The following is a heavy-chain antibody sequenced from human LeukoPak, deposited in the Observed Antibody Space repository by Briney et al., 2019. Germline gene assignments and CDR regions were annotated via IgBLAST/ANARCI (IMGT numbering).Heavy chain of an antibody. Sequence: GGSLSLSCAASGFTLSSYAMRWVRQAPGKGLEWVSAFTSSYVATYYADSVKGRFTISRDNSKNTLYLQMNSLRADDTAVYYCARDLGYNYGHYPYRFDYWGQGTLVTVSS. CDR3: ARDLGYNYGHYPYRFDY. V-gene: IGHV3-23*01. J-gene: IGHJ4*02. CDR2: FTSSYVAT. CDR1: GFTLSSYA. D-gene: IGHD5-18*01.